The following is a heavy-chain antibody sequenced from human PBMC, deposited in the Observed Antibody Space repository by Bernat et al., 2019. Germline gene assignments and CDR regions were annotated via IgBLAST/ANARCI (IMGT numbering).Heavy chain of an antibody. J-gene: IGHJ2*01. CDR3: ARRPSSSSWYFNWYFDL. V-gene: IGHV5-51*01. CDR1: GYSFTSYW. Sequence: EVQLVQSGAEVKKPGESLKISCKGSGYSFTSYWIGWVRQMPGKGLEWMGSIYPGDSDTRYSPSFQGQVTISADKSISTAYLQWSSLKGSDTAMYYCARRPSSSSWYFNWYFDLWGRGTLVTVSS. D-gene: IGHD6-13*01. CDR2: IYPGDSDT.